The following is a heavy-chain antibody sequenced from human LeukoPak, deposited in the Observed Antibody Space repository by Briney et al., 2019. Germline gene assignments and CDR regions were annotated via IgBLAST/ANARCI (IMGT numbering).Heavy chain of an antibody. Sequence: KPSETLSLTCTVSGGSISPYHWSWIRQPPGKGLEWIGYIYYSGSTNYNPSLKSRVTISVDTSKNQFSLKLSSVTAADTAVYYCARAFYPGYYSYMAVWGKGTTVTVSS. J-gene: IGHJ6*03. CDR3: ARAFYPGYYSYMAV. V-gene: IGHV4-59*01. D-gene: IGHD3-3*02. CDR2: IYYSGST. CDR1: GGSISPYH.